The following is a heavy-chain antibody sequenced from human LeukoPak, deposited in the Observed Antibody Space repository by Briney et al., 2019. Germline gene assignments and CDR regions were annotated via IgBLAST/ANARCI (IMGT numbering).Heavy chain of an antibody. CDR1: GFTFDDYG. Sequence: PGGSLRLSCAASGFTFDDYGMSWVRQAPGKGLEWVSGINWNGGSTGYADSVKGRFTISRDNAKNSLYLQMNSLRAEDTALYYCARDGGYCSGGSCFYLDYWGQGTLVTASS. V-gene: IGHV3-20*04. CDR3: ARDGGYCSGGSCFYLDY. D-gene: IGHD2-15*01. J-gene: IGHJ4*02. CDR2: INWNGGST.